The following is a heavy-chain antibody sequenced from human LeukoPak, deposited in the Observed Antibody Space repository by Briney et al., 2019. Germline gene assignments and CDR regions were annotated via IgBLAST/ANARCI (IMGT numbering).Heavy chain of an antibody. CDR1: GGSISSSTYY. D-gene: IGHD2-15*01. CDR2: IYYSGST. CDR3: ARLGCSGRSCFSAWNDY. Sequence: PSETLSHTCTVSGGSISSSTYYWAWIRQPPGTGLERIVAIYYSGSTFYSPSLKSRVTISVDTSKNQFSLRLSSVTAADTAVYYCARLGCSGRSCFSAWNDYWGQGTLVTVSS. J-gene: IGHJ4*02. V-gene: IGHV4-39*01.